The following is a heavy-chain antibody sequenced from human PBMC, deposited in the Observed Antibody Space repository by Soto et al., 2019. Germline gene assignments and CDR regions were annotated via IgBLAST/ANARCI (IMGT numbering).Heavy chain of an antibody. CDR2: IKQDGSEK. V-gene: IGHV3-7*04. CDR3: ARFYYDSSGYLPSPYYYYYGMDV. D-gene: IGHD3-22*01. J-gene: IGHJ6*02. CDR1: GFTVSSNY. Sequence: AGGSLRLSCAASGFTVSSNYMSWVRQAPGKGLEWVANIKQDGSEKYYVDSVKGRFTISRDNAKNSLYLQMNSLRAEDTAVYYCARFYYDSSGYLPSPYYYYYGMDVWGQGTTVTVSS.